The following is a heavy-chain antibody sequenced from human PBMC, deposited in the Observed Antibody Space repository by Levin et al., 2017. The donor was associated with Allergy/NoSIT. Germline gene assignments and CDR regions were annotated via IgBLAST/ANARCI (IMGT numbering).Heavy chain of an antibody. CDR1: GFTFRNFG. J-gene: IGHJ3*02. Sequence: PGESLKISCEASGFTFRNFGMHWVRQAPGKGLEWVAVIWHDGSKRLYAASAQGRLTISRDDSENTVYLQMNSLRAEDTAIYYCARDGGGNSGYDLAFDIWGQGTKVTVSS. CDR3: ARDGGGNSGYDLAFDI. D-gene: IGHD5-12*01. CDR2: IWHDGSKR. V-gene: IGHV3-33*01.